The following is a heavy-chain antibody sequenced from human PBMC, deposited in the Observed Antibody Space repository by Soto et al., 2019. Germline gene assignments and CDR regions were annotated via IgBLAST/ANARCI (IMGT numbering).Heavy chain of an antibody. V-gene: IGHV3-53*01. D-gene: IGHD3-16*01. J-gene: IGHJ4*02. CDR3: AGRLTTAASLDY. CDR1: GFTVSNNH. CDR2: VHGGGST. Sequence: VQLVESGGGLIQPGGSLRLSCAASGFTVSNNHITWVRQAAGKGLELVSFVHGGGSTSYADSVKGRFTISRDNSKNTLYLQVYSLRAEDTAIYYCAGRLTTAASLDYWGRGTLVTVS.